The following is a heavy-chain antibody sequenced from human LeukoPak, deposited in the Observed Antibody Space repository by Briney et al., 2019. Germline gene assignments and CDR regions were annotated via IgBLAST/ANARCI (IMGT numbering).Heavy chain of an antibody. V-gene: IGHV4-4*07. J-gene: IGHJ4*02. Sequence: SETLSLTCTVSGGSISSYYWSWIRQPAGKGLEWIGRIYTSGSTNYNPSLKSRVTMSVDTSKNQFSLKLSSVTAADTAVYYCARDLLVKGPRRKGYGDYPSEGFFDYWGQGTLVTVSS. CDR3: ARDLLVKGPRRKGYGDYPSEGFFDY. D-gene: IGHD4-17*01. CDR1: GGSISSYY. CDR2: IYTSGST.